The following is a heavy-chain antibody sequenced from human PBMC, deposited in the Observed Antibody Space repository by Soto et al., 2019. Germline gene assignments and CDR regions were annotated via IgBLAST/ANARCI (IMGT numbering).Heavy chain of an antibody. J-gene: IGHJ5*02. CDR2: IIPIFGTA. CDR1: GGTFSSYA. D-gene: IGHD6-13*01. Sequence: SVKVSCKASGGTFSSYAISWVRQAPGQGLEWMGGIIPIFGTANYAQKFQGRVTITADESTSTAYMELSSLRSEDTAVYYCARSSIAAVGTRGPKRNWFDPWGQGTLVTVSS. CDR3: ARSSIAAVGTRGPKRNWFDP. V-gene: IGHV1-69*13.